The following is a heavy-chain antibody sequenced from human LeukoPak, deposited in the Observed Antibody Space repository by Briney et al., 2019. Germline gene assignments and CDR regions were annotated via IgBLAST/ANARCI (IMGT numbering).Heavy chain of an antibody. D-gene: IGHD2-2*01. J-gene: IGHJ3*02. CDR3: ARAGYCSSTSCPNDAFDI. V-gene: IGHV4-34*01. Sequence: SETLSLTCAVYGGSFSGYYWSWIRQPPGKGLEWIGEINHSGSTNFNPSLKSRVTISVDTSKNQFSLKLSSVTAADTAVYYCARAGYCSSTSCPNDAFDIWGQGTMVTVSS. CDR1: GGSFSGYY. CDR2: INHSGST.